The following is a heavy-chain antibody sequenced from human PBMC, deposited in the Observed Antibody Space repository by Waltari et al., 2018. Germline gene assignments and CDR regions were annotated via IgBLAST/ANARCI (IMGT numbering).Heavy chain of an antibody. J-gene: IGHJ6*03. CDR3: ARDGGLDYYYYYMDV. CDR2: IYSSRST. CDR1: GASIMSDY. V-gene: IGHV4-59*13. Sequence: QVQLQESGPGLVKPSETLSPTCLASGASIMSDYLRWTRQPPGNGLEWIGYIYSSRSTNYNPSLKSRITISVDTSKNQSSLKLSSVTAADTAVYYCARDGGLDYYYYYMDVWGKGTTVSVSS. D-gene: IGHD3-16*01.